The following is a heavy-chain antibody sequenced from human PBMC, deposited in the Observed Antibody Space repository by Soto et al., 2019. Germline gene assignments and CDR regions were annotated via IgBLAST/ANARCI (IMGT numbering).Heavy chain of an antibody. Sequence: SETLSLTCTVCGCSILSYFWSWVRQPPGKGLEWIGQIYSSGSTYYSPSLKSRVTISVDTSENQFSLKLSSVTAADTAVYYCARHLPGSVFGQDYWGPGSQVTVSS. CDR2: IYSSGST. CDR1: GCSILSYF. V-gene: IGHV4-59*08. CDR3: ARHLPGSVFGQDY. J-gene: IGHJ4*02. D-gene: IGHD2-15*01.